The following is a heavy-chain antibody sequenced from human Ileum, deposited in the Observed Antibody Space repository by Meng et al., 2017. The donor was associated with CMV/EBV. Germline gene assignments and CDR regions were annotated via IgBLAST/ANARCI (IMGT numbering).Heavy chain of an antibody. CDR3: TRVRYISDY. V-gene: IGHV3-49*04. D-gene: IGHD1-1*01. Sequence: GGSLRLSCTASGFTFGDYAMSWVRQAPGKGLGWVGFIRSKAYGGTTEYAASVKGRFTISRDDSKSIAYLQMNSLKTEDTAVYYCTRVRYISDYWGQGTLVTVSS. J-gene: IGHJ4*02. CDR2: IRSKAYGGTT. CDR1: GFTFGDYA.